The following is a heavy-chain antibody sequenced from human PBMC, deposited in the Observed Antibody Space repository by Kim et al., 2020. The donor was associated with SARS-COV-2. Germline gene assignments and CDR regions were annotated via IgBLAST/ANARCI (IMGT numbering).Heavy chain of an antibody. V-gene: IGHV4-31*03. CDR2: IYYSGST. J-gene: IGHJ5*02. D-gene: IGHD6-13*01. CDR1: GGSISSGGYY. Sequence: SETLSLTCTVSGGSISSGGYYWSWIRQHPGKGLEWIGYIYYSGSTYYNPSLKSRVTISVDTSKNQFSLKLSSVTAADTAVYYCARDLLVFREAAAGTSRWFDPWGQGTLVTVSS. CDR3: ARDLLVFREAAAGTSRWFDP.